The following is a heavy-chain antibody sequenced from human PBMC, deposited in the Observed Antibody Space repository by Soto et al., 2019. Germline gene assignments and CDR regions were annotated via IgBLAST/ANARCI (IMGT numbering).Heavy chain of an antibody. Sequence: QVHLVQSGAEVRKPGASVKVSCRASGYRFNLYYMHWVRQAPGDGLEWMGWIDPNIGVTHYAQRFQGRVTMTRDTSISTVYMELSSLTSDDTAIYCGARGATWYEHWGQGTLVSV. CDR2: IDPNIGVT. D-gene: IGHD1-20*01. J-gene: IGHJ4*02. V-gene: IGHV1-2*02. CDR3: ARGATWYEH. CDR1: GYRFNLYY.